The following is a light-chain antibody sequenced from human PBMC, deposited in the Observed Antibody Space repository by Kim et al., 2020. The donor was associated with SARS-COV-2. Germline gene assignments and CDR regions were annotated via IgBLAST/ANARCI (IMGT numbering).Light chain of an antibody. CDR2: DAS. CDR1: QDISNY. CDR3: QQYDNLPSYT. Sequence: SVGDRVTITCQASQDISNYLNWYQQKPGKAPKLLIYDASNLETGVPSRFSGSGSGTDFTFTISSLQPEDIATYYCQQYDNLPSYTFGPGTKVDIK. J-gene: IGKJ3*01. V-gene: IGKV1-33*01.